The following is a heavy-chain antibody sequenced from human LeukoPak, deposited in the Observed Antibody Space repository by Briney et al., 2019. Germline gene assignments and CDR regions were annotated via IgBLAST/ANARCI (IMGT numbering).Heavy chain of an antibody. CDR2: IYYSGST. CDR3: ARGGTMIVEGAFDI. V-gene: IGHV4-31*03. CDR1: GGSISSGGYY. Sequence: PSETLSLTCTVSGGSISSGGYYWSWIRQHPGKILEWIGYIYYSGSTYYNPSLKSRVTISVDTSKNQFSLKLSSVTAADTAVYYCARGGTMIVEGAFDIWGQGTMVTVSS. D-gene: IGHD3-22*01. J-gene: IGHJ3*02.